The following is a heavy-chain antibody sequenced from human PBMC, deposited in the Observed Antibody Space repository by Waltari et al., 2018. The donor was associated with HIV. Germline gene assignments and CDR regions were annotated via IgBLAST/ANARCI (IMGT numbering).Heavy chain of an antibody. Sequence: QVQLQESGPGLVKPSETLSLTCTVSGGSISSYYWSWIRQPPGKGLEWIGYIYYSGSTNYNPSLKRRVTISVDTSKNQFSLKLSSVTAADTAVYYCARGGSIYSAIYYFDYWGQGTLVTVSS. CDR2: IYYSGST. J-gene: IGHJ4*02. V-gene: IGHV4-59*01. CDR3: ARGGSIYSAIYYFDY. D-gene: IGHD2-15*01. CDR1: GGSISSYY.